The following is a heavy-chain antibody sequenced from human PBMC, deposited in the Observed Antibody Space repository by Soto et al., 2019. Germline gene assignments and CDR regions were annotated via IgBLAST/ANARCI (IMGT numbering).Heavy chain of an antibody. J-gene: IGHJ5*02. V-gene: IGHV4-39*01. Sequence: SETLSLTCTVSGGSISSSSYYWGWIRQPPGKGLEWIGSIYYSGSTYYNPSLKSRVTISVDTSKNQFSLKLSSVTAADTAVYYCARHIIMITFGGVIAEYNWFDPWGQGTLVTVSS. CDR1: GGSISSSSYY. CDR3: ARHIIMITFGGVIAEYNWFDP. D-gene: IGHD3-16*02. CDR2: IYYSGST.